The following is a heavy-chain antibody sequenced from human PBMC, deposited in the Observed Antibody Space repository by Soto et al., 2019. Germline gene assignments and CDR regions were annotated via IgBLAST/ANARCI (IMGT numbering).Heavy chain of an antibody. D-gene: IGHD3-3*01. J-gene: IGHJ4*02. Sequence: QVQLVQSGAEVKKPGSSVKVSCKASGGTFSSYAINWVRQAPGQGLEWMGGIIPIFGTANYAQKFQGRVKITADESTSTAYMELSSVRSEDTAVYYCAEGLDFWSGYAYWGQGTLVTVSS. CDR3: AEGLDFWSGYAY. CDR2: IIPIFGTA. V-gene: IGHV1-69*01. CDR1: GGTFSSYA.